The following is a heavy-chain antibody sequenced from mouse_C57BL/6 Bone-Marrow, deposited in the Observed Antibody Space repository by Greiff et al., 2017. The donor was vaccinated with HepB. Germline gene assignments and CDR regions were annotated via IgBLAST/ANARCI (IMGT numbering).Heavy chain of an antibody. CDR1: GYTFTDYE. J-gene: IGHJ4*01. CDR3: TRGKELLWSLYYYAMDY. CDR2: IDPETGGT. Sequence: QVHVKQSGAELVRPGASVTLSCKASGYTFTDYEMHWVKQTPVHGLEWIGAIDPETGGTAYNQKFKGKAILTADKSSSTAYMELRSLTSEDSAVYYCTRGKELLWSLYYYAMDYWGQGTSVTVSS. D-gene: IGHD2-1*01. V-gene: IGHV1-15*01.